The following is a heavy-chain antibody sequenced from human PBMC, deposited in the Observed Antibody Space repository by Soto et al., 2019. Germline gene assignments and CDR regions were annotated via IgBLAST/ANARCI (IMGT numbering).Heavy chain of an antibody. D-gene: IGHD1-1*01. V-gene: IGHV3-23*01. J-gene: IGHJ5*02. Sequence: GGSLRLSCAASGFTFSSYAMSWVRQAPGKGLEWVSAISGSGGSTYYADSVKGRFTISRDNSKNTLYLQMNSLRAEDTAVYYCAKAGREFGTTRYNWFDPWGQGTLVTVSS. CDR1: GFTFSSYA. CDR2: ISGSGGST. CDR3: AKAGREFGTTRYNWFDP.